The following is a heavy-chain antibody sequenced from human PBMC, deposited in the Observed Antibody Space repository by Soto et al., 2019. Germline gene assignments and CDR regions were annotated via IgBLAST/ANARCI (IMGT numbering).Heavy chain of an antibody. CDR1: GYTFTNYA. J-gene: IGHJ6*02. D-gene: IGHD3-22*01. CDR3: TRERDYYYDDNDKYHYHCAMDV. CDR2: ISAYSDRT. Sequence: QVQLVQSGTEVKKPGASVKVSCKASGYTFTNYAISWVRQAPGQGLEWMGWISAYSDRTNYAQNIQGRVTMTTDTPTSTAYIEVRSMRSDDTAVYYCTRERDYYYDDNDKYHYHCAMDVWGQGTTVTVSS. V-gene: IGHV1-18*04.